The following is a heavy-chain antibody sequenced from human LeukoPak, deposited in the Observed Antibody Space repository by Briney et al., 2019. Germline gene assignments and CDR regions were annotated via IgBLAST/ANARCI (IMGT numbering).Heavy chain of an antibody. Sequence: PSETLSLTCTVSGDSITTSSNYWGWLRQLPGKGLKWIGSVYRSGSSYYNPSLNNRVSISVDTSKNQFTLNLTSVTAADTAVYYCARRGTSGWAYYFDFWGQGSLLTVSS. CDR1: GDSITTSSNY. D-gene: IGHD6-19*01. J-gene: IGHJ4*02. CDR2: VYRSGSS. CDR3: ARRGTSGWAYYFDF. V-gene: IGHV4-39*01.